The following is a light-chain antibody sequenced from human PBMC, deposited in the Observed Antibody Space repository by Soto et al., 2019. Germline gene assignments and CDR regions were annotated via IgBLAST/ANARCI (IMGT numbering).Light chain of an antibody. CDR2: QDT. CDR1: KLGDKY. J-gene: IGLJ2*01. CDR3: QAWDSSTAVV. V-gene: IGLV3-1*01. Sequence: SYELTQPPSLSVSPGQTARIPCSGDKLGDKYGCWYQQKPGQSPVLVIYQDTKRPSGIPERFSGSNSGNTATLTISGTQTVDEADYYCQAWDSSTAVVFGGGTKLTVL.